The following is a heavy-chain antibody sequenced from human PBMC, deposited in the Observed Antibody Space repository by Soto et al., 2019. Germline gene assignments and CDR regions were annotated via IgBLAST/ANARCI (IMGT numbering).Heavy chain of an antibody. CDR3: AKVSEPEWLLHYYYYGMDV. V-gene: IGHV3-23*01. J-gene: IGHJ6*02. CDR1: GFTFSSYA. D-gene: IGHD3-3*01. CDR2: ISGSGGST. Sequence: GGSLRLSCAASGFTFSSYAMSWVRQAPGKGLEWVSAISGSGGSTYYADSVKGRFTISRDNSKNTLYLQMNSLRAEDTVVYYCAKVSEPEWLLHYYYYGMDVWGQGTTVTVSS.